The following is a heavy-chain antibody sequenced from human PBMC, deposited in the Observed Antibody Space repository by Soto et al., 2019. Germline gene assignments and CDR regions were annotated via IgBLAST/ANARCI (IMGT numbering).Heavy chain of an antibody. Sequence: SVKVSCKASGGTFSSYAISWVRQAPGQGLEWMGGIIPIFGTANYAQKFQGRVTITADESTSTAYMELSSLRSEDTAVYYCARGKSLYYYGSYGYYYYLMDVWGKGTTVTVSS. D-gene: IGHD3-10*01. V-gene: IGHV1-69*13. J-gene: IGHJ6*04. CDR2: IIPIFGTA. CDR1: GGTFSSYA. CDR3: ARGKSLYYYGSYGYYYYLMDV.